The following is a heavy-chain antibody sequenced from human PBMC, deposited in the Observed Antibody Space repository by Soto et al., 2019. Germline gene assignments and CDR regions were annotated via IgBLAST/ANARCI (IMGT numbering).Heavy chain of an antibody. V-gene: IGHV5-51*01. CDR1: GYKFTNYW. CDR2: IYPGDSET. J-gene: IGHJ4*02. Sequence: GESLKISCRGSGYKFTNYWIGWVRQLPGQGLELMGIIYPGDSETRYSPSFQGQVTISADKSIGTAYLQWRSLRTSDTAMYYCARFENTAMSPFDYWGQGTQVTVSS. D-gene: IGHD5-18*01. CDR3: ARFENTAMSPFDY.